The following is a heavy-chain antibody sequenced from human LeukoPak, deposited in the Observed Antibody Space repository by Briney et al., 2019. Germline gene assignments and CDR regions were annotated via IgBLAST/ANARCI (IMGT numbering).Heavy chain of an antibody. CDR3: ARGRYYYYMDV. CDR2: IYTSGST. Sequence: PSETLSLTCTVSGGSISSYYWSWIRQPPGKGLEWIGYIYTSGSTNYNPSLKSRVTISVDTSKNQFSLKLSSDTAADTAVYYCARGRYYYYMDVWGKGTTVTVSS. J-gene: IGHJ6*03. V-gene: IGHV4-4*09. CDR1: GGSISSYY.